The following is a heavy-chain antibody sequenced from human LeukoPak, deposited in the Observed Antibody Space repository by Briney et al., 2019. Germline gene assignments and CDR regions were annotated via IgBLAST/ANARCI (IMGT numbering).Heavy chain of an antibody. V-gene: IGHV4-59*01. J-gene: IGHJ3*02. CDR1: GGSISSYY. CDR3: ARALIVYYYDSSGYYPSDAFDI. Sequence: PSETLSLTCTVSGGSISSYYWSWIRQPPGKGLEWIGYIYYSGSTNYNPSLKSRVTISVDTSKNQFSLELSSVTAADTAVYYCARALIVYYYDSSGYYPSDAFDIWGQGTMVTVSS. D-gene: IGHD3-22*01. CDR2: IYYSGST.